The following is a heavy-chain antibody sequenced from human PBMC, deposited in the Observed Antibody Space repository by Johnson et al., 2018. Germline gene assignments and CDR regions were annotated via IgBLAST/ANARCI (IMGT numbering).Heavy chain of an antibody. CDR2: IYPGDSDT. CDR3: ARSKMEVRGVTYYYYYYGMDV. V-gene: IGHV5-51*01. Sequence: VQLVESGAEVKKPGESLKISCKGSGYSFTSYWIGWVRQMPGKGLEWMGIIYPGDSDTRYSPSFQGQVTLTADKSISPAYLKGSSLKASDTAMYYWARSKMEVRGVTYYYYYYGMDVWGQGTTVTVSS. D-gene: IGHD3-10*01. CDR1: GYSFTSYW. J-gene: IGHJ6*02.